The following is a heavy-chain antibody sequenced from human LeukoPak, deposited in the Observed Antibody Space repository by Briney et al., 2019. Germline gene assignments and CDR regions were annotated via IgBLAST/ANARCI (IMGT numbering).Heavy chain of an antibody. J-gene: IGHJ4*02. V-gene: IGHV4-30-4*01. D-gene: IGHD3-9*01. CDR1: GGSISSVDYY. Sequence: SETLSLTCTVSGGSISSVDYYWSWIRQPPGKGLEWIGYIYYSGSTYYDPSLKSRVMISVDASKNQFSLKMSSVTAADTAVYYCASLHNFDLYYWGQGTLVTVSS. CDR3: ASLHNFDLYY. CDR2: IYYSGST.